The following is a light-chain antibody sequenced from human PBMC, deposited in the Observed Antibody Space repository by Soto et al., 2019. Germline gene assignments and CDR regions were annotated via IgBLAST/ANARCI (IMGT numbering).Light chain of an antibody. CDR1: QSVSSSY. Sequence: EIVLTQSPATLSLSPGERATLSCGASQSVSSSYLAWYQQKPGLAPRLLIYGASTRATGIPARFTGSGSGTESTLTISSLQSEDFAVYYCQQYNNWPLTFGGGTKVDIK. V-gene: IGKV3-15*01. CDR3: QQYNNWPLT. J-gene: IGKJ4*01. CDR2: GAS.